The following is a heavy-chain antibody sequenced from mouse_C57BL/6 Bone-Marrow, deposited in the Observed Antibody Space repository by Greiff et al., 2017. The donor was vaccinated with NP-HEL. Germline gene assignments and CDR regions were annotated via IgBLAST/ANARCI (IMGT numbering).Heavy chain of an antibody. Sequence: EVMLVESGGDLVKPGGSLKLSCAASGFTFSSYGMSWVRQTPDKRLEWVATISSGGSYTYYPDSVKGRFTISRDNAKNTLYLQMSSLKSEDTAMYYCARHLNGYYLAWFAYWGQGTLVTVSA. CDR3: ARHLNGYYLAWFAY. J-gene: IGHJ3*01. CDR2: ISSGGSYT. V-gene: IGHV5-6*01. CDR1: GFTFSSYG. D-gene: IGHD2-3*01.